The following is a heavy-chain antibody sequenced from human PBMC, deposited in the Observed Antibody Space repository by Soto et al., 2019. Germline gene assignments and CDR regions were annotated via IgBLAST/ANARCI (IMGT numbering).Heavy chain of an antibody. V-gene: IGHV3-23*01. J-gene: IGHJ4*02. Sequence: EVQLSQSGGGLVQPGGSLKLSCVASGFTFNNYAMGWVRQAPGKGLEWVSLISDFGGSTYFADPVKGRFSISSDNSQKKLYLQMDKLRVEDTAVYFCARTFDMWDGYSPLDYWGQGTLVTVS. D-gene: IGHD5-18*01. CDR3: ARTFDMWDGYSPLDY. CDR2: ISDFGGST. CDR1: GFTFNNYA.